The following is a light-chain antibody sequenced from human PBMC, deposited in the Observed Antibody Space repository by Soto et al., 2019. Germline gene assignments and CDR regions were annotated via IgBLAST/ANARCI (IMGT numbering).Light chain of an antibody. CDR2: DDS. Sequence: SYELTQPPSMSVAPGQTARITCGGNNIGSKTVHWYQQKAGQAPVLVVYDDSDRPSGIPERFSGSNSGNTATLTISRVEAGDEADYCCQVWDISSVHYVFGTGTKLTVL. CDR3: QVWDISSVHYV. J-gene: IGLJ1*01. V-gene: IGLV3-21*02. CDR1: NIGSKT.